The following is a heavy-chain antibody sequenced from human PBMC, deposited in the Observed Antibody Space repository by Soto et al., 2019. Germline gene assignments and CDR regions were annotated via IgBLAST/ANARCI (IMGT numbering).Heavy chain of an antibody. Sequence: ASVKVSCKASGYTFTSYYMHWVRQAPGQGLEWMGIINPSGGSTSYAQKFQGRVIMTRNTSISTAYMELSRLRSEDTAVDYCARGYPIEARRDYYYGMDVGGKGTTVTVSS. D-gene: IGHD6-6*01. CDR1: GYTFTSYY. CDR3: ARGYPIEARRDYYYGMDV. J-gene: IGHJ6*04. V-gene: IGHV1-46*01. CDR2: INPSGGST.